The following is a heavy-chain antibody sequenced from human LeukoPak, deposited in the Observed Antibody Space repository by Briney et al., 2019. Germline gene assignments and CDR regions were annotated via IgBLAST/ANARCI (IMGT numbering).Heavy chain of an antibody. V-gene: IGHV4-31*03. J-gene: IGHJ4*02. CDR3: ARACSSTSCYATLDY. Sequence: PSQTLSLTCTVSGGSISSGGYYWSWIRQHPGNGLEWIGYIYYSGSTYYNPSLKSRVTISVDTSKNQFSLKLSSVTAADTAVYYCARACSSTSCYATLDYWGQGTLVTVSS. CDR2: IYYSGST. CDR1: GGSISSGGYY. D-gene: IGHD2-2*01.